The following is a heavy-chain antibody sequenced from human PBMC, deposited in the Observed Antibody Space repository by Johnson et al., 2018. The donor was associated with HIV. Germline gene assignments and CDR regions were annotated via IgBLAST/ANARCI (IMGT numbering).Heavy chain of an antibody. CDR1: GFTFDDYA. D-gene: IGHD3-22*01. J-gene: IGHJ3*02. CDR2: ISWNSGSI. CDR3: AKDMGPVIVVGDGAFDI. V-gene: IGHV3-9*01. Sequence: VQLVESGGGLVQPGRSLRLSCAASGFTFDDYAMHWVRQAPGKGLEWVSGISWNSGSIGYADSVKGRFTISRDNAKNSLYLQMNSLRAEDTALYYCAKDMGPVIVVGDGAFDIWGQGTMVTVSS.